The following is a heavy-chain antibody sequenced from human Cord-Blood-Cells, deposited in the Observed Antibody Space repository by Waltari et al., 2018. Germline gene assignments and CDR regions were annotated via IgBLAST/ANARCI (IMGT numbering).Heavy chain of an antibody. Sequence: QVQLVQSGAEVKKPGASVKVSCKVSGYTLTELSMHWVRQAPGKGLEWMGCFEPEEGETIYTQKFQGRVPMTEDTSTATAYMGLSSLGSGDTAVDERATRSGSSSERGAYWAQGTLVTVAS. J-gene: IGHJ4*02. CDR2: FEPEEGET. D-gene: IGHD6-6*01. CDR1: GYTLTELS. V-gene: IGHV1-24*01. CDR3: ATRSGSSSERGAY.